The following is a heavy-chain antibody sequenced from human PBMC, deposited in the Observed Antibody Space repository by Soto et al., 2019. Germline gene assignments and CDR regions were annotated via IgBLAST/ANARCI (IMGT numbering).Heavy chain of an antibody. J-gene: IGHJ4*02. Sequence: SETLSLACTVSGGSISSYYWSWIRQPAGKGLQWIGRIYTSGSTNYNPSLKSRVTMSVDTSKNQFSLKLSSVTAADTAVYYCARACSSTSCYDVFDSWGQGTLVTVSS. CDR1: GGSISSYY. V-gene: IGHV4-4*07. CDR3: ARACSSTSCYDVFDS. D-gene: IGHD2-2*01. CDR2: IYTSGST.